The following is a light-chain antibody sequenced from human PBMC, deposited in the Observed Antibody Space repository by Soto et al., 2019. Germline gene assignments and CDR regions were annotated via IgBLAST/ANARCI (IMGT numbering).Light chain of an antibody. CDR1: SSDVGSYNL. J-gene: IGLJ2*01. CDR2: EGS. CDR3: CSYEGSSTPVV. Sequence: QSALTQPASVSVSPGQSITISCTGTSSDVGSYNLVSWYQQHPGKAPKLMIYEGSKRPSGVSNRFSGSKSGNTASLTISGLQAEDEADYYCCSYEGSSTPVVFGGGTKLTVL. V-gene: IGLV2-23*01.